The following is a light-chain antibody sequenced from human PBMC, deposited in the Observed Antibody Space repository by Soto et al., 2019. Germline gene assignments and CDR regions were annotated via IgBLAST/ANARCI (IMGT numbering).Light chain of an antibody. Sequence: DIQMHQSPSSLSASIGDIVTITCRASQNIGSFLNWYQQKPGEAPRLLVYSEFGIQSGVPSRCNAGGSGTDFALGILSLQPKDFSTYYCQQCSATPIPCGLATRLDTK. CDR3: QQCSATPIP. J-gene: IGKJ5*01. V-gene: IGKV1-39*01. CDR2: SEF. CDR1: QNIGSF.